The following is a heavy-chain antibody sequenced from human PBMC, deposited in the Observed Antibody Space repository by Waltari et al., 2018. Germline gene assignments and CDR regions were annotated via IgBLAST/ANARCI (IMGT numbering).Heavy chain of an antibody. CDR1: GGSFSGYY. CDR2: INHSGST. Sequence: QVQLQQWGAGLLKPSETLSLTCAVYGGSFSGYYWSWIRQPPGKGLEWIGEINHSGSTNYNPSLKSRVTISVDTSKNQFSLKLSSVTAADTAVYCCARSGYSYGRYYFDYWGQGTLVTVSS. V-gene: IGHV4-34*01. CDR3: ARSGYSYGRYYFDY. J-gene: IGHJ4*02. D-gene: IGHD5-18*01.